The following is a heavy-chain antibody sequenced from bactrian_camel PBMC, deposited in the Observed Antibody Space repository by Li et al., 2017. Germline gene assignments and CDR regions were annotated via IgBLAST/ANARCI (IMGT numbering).Heavy chain of an antibody. CDR3: ALEAWAATCPPSLNQWEY. CDR2: IGSYGNL. Sequence: QVQLVESGGGPVQAGGSLRLSCLASGDTRSSYCMTWFRRQAPGKGREGVASIGSYGNLYYSDSVKGRFTISRDKAKSTLFLQMNNLTPQDTGRYSCALEAWAATCPPSLNQWEYWGQGTQVTVS. V-gene: IGHV3S6*01. J-gene: IGHJ4*01. D-gene: IGHD1*01. CDR1: GDTRSSYC.